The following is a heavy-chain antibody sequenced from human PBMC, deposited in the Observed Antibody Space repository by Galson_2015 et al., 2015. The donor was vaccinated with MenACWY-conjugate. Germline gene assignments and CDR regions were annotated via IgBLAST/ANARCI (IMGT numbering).Heavy chain of an antibody. CDR1: GFTFSSYV. V-gene: IGHV3-30-3*01. Sequence: SLRLSCAASGFTFSSYVMHWVRQAPGKGLEWVAVISEDGNNKNYADSVKGRFTISRDNSKNTLYLQMNTLRAEDTAVYYCAREGNDYDVWSTYYYYCDCWGQGTLVTVSS. J-gene: IGHJ4*02. CDR3: AREGNDYDVWSTYYYYCDC. D-gene: IGHD3-3*01. CDR2: ISEDGNNK.